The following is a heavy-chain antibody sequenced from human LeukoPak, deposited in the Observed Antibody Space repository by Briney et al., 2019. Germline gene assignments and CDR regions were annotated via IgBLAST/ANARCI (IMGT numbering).Heavy chain of an antibody. V-gene: IGHV1-24*01. D-gene: IGHD1-26*01. J-gene: IGHJ4*02. CDR3: ASQPLYSGSHFDY. Sequence: ASVKVSCKVSGCTLTELSMHWVRQAPGKGLEWMGGFDPEDGETIYAQKFQGRVTMTEDTSTDTAYMELSSLRSEDTAVYYCASQPLYSGSHFDYWGQGTLVTVSS. CDR2: FDPEDGET. CDR1: GCTLTELS.